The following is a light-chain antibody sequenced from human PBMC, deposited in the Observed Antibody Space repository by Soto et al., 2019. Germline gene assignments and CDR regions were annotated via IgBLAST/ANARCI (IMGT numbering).Light chain of an antibody. V-gene: IGLV4-69*01. Sequence: QPVLTQSPSASASLGASVKLACTLTSGHNTYAIAWHQKQPEKGPRYLMRLNSDGSHFRGAGIPDRFSGSRSGAERFLTLSSLHSDDEADYYCQTWVTGTVVFGGGTKLTVL. CDR1: SGHNTYA. CDR3: QTWVTGTVV. CDR2: LNSDGSH. J-gene: IGLJ2*01.